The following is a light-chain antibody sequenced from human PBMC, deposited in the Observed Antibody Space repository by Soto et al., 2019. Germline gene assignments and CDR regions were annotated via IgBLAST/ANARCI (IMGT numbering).Light chain of an antibody. CDR1: QSISDY. Sequence: IVLTQSPDTLSLSPGETATLSCRASQSISDYLAWYQQKPGQAPRLLIYDASNRATGIPGRFSGRGSGTDFSLTISSLEAEDFAIYYCQQRSDWPSAFGGGTRVENK. V-gene: IGKV3-11*01. CDR2: DAS. CDR3: QQRSDWPSA. J-gene: IGKJ4*01.